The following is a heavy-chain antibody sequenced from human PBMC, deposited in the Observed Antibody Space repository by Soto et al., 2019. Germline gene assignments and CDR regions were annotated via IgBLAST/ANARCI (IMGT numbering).Heavy chain of an antibody. D-gene: IGHD3-10*01. J-gene: IGHJ6*02. V-gene: IGHV5-51*01. CDR3: ARRGVIRVSTYYYYYGMDV. Sequence: ESLKISCKGSGYIFTSYCIGWVRQMPGKGLEWMGIIYPGDSDPRYSPYLQGQVTISADKSISTAYLQWSSLKASDTAMYYCARRGVIRVSTYYYYYGMDVWGPGTTVTVSS. CDR2: IYPGDSDP. CDR1: GYIFTSYC.